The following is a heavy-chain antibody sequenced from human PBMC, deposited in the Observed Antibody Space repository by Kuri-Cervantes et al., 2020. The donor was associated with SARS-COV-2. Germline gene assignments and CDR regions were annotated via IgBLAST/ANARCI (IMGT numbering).Heavy chain of an antibody. CDR3: ARAKSPNAALVPVDY. Sequence: GESLKISCAASGFAVRNTYMAWVRQAPGKGLECVSVIYSGGNTYYADSVKGRFTISRDSSKNTLYLQMNSLRAEDTAVYYCARAKSPNAALVPVDYWGQGTLVTVSS. D-gene: IGHD5-18*01. J-gene: IGHJ4*02. CDR1: GFAVRNTY. V-gene: IGHV3-53*01. CDR2: IYSGGNT.